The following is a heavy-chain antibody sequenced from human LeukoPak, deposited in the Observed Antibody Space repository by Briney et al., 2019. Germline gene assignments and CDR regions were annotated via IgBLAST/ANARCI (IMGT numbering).Heavy chain of an antibody. CDR3: AIKPLYRLPFGFDY. Sequence: PSETLSLTCAVYGGSFSGYYWSWIRQPPGKGLEWIGEINHSGSTNYNPSLKSRATISVDTSKNQFSLELSSVTAADTAVYYCAIKPLYRLPFGFDYWGQGTLVTVSS. CDR2: INHSGST. J-gene: IGHJ4*02. D-gene: IGHD3-16*01. V-gene: IGHV4-34*01. CDR1: GGSFSGYY.